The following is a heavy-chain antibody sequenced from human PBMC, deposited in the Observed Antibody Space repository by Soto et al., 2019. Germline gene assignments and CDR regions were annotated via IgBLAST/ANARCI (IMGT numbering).Heavy chain of an antibody. Sequence: WASVKVSCKASGYTFTSYGISWVRQAPGQGLEWMGWISAYSGNTNYAQKLQGRVTMTTDTSTSTAYMELRSLRSDDTAVYYCARDRFLDYDFWSGRDYYYYGMDVWGQGTTVTV. D-gene: IGHD3-3*01. CDR3: ARDRFLDYDFWSGRDYYYYGMDV. CDR2: ISAYSGNT. CDR1: GYTFTSYG. J-gene: IGHJ6*02. V-gene: IGHV1-18*01.